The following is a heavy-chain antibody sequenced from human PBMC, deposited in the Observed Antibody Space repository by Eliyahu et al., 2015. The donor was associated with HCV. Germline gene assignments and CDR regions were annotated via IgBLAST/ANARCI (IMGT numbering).Heavy chain of an antibody. CDR3: ARAYHVLRFLEWLGHFDY. CDR1: GFTFSSYW. J-gene: IGHJ4*02. CDR2: INXDGSST. V-gene: IGHV3-74*01. Sequence: EVQLVESGGGLVQPGGSLRLSCAASGFTFSSYWMHWVRQAPGKGLVWVXRINXDGSSTSYADSVKGRFTISRDNAKNTLYLQMNSLRAEDTAVYYCARAYHVLRFLEWLGHFDYWGQGTLVTVSS. D-gene: IGHD3-3*01.